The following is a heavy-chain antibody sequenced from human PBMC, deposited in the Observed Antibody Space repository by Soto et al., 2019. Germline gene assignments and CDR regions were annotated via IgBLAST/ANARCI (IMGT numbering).Heavy chain of an antibody. CDR3: AKDIVVVPAARNYYYYYYGMDV. CDR1: GDSVSSNSAA. D-gene: IGHD2-2*01. CDR2: TYYRSKWYN. Sequence: SQTLSLTCAISGDSVSSNSAAWNWIRQSPSRGLEWLGRTYYRSKWYNDYAVSVKSRITINPDTSKNQFSLQLNSVTPEDTAVYYCAKDIVVVPAARNYYYYYYGMDVWGQGTAVTVSS. J-gene: IGHJ6*02. V-gene: IGHV6-1*01.